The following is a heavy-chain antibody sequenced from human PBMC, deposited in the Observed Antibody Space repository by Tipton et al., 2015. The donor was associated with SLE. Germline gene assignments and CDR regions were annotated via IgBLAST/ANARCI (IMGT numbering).Heavy chain of an antibody. Sequence: QVQLVQSGAEVKRPGASVKVSCKASGYTFTSYYLHWVRQAPGQGLEWMGRVNPRGGSTNYTQKFQGRFTMTRDTSTTTVYMELSSLRSDDTAVYYCARGQDNWNYGLGGGDNWGQGTLVTVSS. CDR3: ARGQDNWNYGLGGGDN. CDR1: GYTFTSYY. V-gene: IGHV1-46*01. CDR2: VNPRGGST. J-gene: IGHJ4*02. D-gene: IGHD1-7*01.